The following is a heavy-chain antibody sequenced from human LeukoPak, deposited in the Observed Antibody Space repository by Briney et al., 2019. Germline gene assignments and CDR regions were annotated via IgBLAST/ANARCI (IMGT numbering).Heavy chain of an antibody. CDR2: INHSGNT. D-gene: IGHD3-10*01. J-gene: IGHJ4*02. V-gene: IGHV4-34*01. CDR1: RGSFNGYH. CDR3: ARGRGSGSRAPFDY. Sequence: SETLSLTCAVYRGSFNGYHWSWIRQPPGKGLEWIGEINHSGNTNYKASLKSRVTISLDTSKNQFSLKLSSVTAADTAVYYCARGRGSGSRAPFDYWGQGTLVTVSS.